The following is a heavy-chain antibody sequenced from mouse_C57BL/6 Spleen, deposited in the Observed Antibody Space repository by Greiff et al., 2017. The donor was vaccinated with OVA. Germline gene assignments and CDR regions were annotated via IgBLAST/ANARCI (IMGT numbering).Heavy chain of an antibody. CDR1: GYTFTSYW. CDR3: ARLDGNTY. Sequence: QVQLKQPGAELVRPGTSVKLSCKASGYTFTSYWMHWVKQRPGQGLEWIGVIDPSDSYTNSNQKFKGKATLTVDTSSSTAYMQLSSLTSEDSAVYYCARLDGNTYWGQGTTLTVSS. V-gene: IGHV1-59*01. J-gene: IGHJ2*01. CDR2: IDPSDSYT. D-gene: IGHD2-1*01.